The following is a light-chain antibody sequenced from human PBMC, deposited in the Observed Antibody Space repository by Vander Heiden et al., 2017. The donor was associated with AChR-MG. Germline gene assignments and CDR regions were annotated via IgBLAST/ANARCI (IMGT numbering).Light chain of an antibody. Sequence: QSALIQPASVSESPGQSITMSCTGTSSDVGPHIYVSWYQQHPGKAPKLIIYDASKRPSGVSNRFSGSQSGNTASLTISGLQAEDEADYYCSSYTSRRSLYVFGTGTRVTVL. CDR3: SSYTSRRSLYV. J-gene: IGLJ1*01. CDR2: DAS. V-gene: IGLV2-14*03. CDR1: SSDVGPHIY.